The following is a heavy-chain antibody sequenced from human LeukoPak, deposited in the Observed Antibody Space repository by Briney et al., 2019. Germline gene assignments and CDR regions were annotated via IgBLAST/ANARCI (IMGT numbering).Heavy chain of an antibody. J-gene: IGHJ3*02. Sequence: GGSLRLSCAASGFTFSSYAMHWVRQAPGKGLEWVAVISYDGSNKYYADSVKGRFTISRDNSKNTLYLQMNSLRAEDTAVYYCARDYRGDYYDSSGYVGAFDIWGQGTMVTVSS. D-gene: IGHD3-22*01. CDR1: GFTFSSYA. CDR2: ISYDGSNK. V-gene: IGHV3-30*04. CDR3: ARDYRGDYYDSSGYVGAFDI.